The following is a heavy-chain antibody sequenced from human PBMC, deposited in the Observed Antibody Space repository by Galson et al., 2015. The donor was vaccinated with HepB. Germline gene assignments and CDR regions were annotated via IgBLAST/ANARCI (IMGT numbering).Heavy chain of an antibody. CDR1: GFTFSSYS. V-gene: IGHV3-48*01. CDR3: ARDLRDGYNYETRWYFDL. J-gene: IGHJ2*01. CDR2: ISSSSSTI. D-gene: IGHD5-24*01. Sequence: SLRLSCAASGFTFSSYSMNWVRQAPGKGLEWVSYISSSSSTIYYADSVKGRFTISRDNAKNSLYLQMNSLRAEDTAVYYCARDLRDGYNYETRWYFDLWGRGTLVTVSS.